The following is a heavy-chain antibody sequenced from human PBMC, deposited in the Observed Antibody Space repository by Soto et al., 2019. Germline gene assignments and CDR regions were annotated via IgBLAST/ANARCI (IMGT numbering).Heavy chain of an antibody. D-gene: IGHD1-20*01. CDR1: GGSFSGYY. V-gene: IGHV4-34*01. Sequence: PSETLSLTCAVYGGSFSGYYWSWCRMHQGKGMGWIVDIKHVRSSNDIPSVKTRVTISLDPSNNQFSVTLISVTAADTAVYYCASEGYKLIPNAWGQGTLVTVSS. J-gene: IGHJ5*02. CDR2: IKHVRSS. CDR3: ASEGYKLIPNA.